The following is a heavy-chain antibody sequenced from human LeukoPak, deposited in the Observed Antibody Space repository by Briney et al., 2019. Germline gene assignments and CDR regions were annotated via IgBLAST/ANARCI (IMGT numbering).Heavy chain of an antibody. V-gene: IGHV3-53*01. CDR2: IYSGGNT. CDR3: VRILT. Sequence: PGGSLKLSWAASWFTFSQNHMTWGRQAPGKGLEWVSVIYSGGNTYYADSVKGRFTTSRDNSKNTLYLQMNSLRAKAIAVYYCVRILTWGQGTLVTVSS. J-gene: IGHJ5*02. CDR1: WFTFSQNH.